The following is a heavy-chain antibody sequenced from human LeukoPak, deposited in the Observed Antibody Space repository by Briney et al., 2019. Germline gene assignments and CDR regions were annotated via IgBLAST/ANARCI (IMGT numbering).Heavy chain of an antibody. D-gene: IGHD1-26*01. CDR1: GGTFSSYA. V-gene: IGHV1-69*04. J-gene: IGHJ4*02. CDR3: ARDLRGGGGGSLFDY. Sequence: RASVKVPCKASGGTFSSYAISWVRQAPGQGLEWMGRIIPILGIANYAQKFQGRVTITADKSTSTAYMELSSLRSEDTAVYYCARDLRGGGGGSLFDYWGQGTLVTVSS. CDR2: IIPILGIA.